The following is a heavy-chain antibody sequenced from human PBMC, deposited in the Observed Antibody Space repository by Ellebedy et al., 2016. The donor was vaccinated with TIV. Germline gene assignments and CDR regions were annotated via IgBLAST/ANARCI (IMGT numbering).Heavy chain of an antibody. J-gene: IGHJ4*02. Sequence: AASVKVSCKASGYTFTSYGISWVRQAPGQGREWMGWISAYNGNTNYAQKLQGRVTMTTDTSTSSAYMDLRSLRSDDTAVYYCARDAYGSGSYKDYWGQGTLVTVSS. V-gene: IGHV1-18*01. CDR1: GYTFTSYG. CDR2: ISAYNGNT. D-gene: IGHD3-10*01. CDR3: ARDAYGSGSYKDY.